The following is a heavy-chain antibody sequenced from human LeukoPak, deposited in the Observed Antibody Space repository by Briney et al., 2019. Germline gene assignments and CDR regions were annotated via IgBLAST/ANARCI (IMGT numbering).Heavy chain of an antibody. V-gene: IGHV1-69*13. Sequence: SVKVSCKASGGTFSSYGISWVRQAPGQGLEWMGRIIPFFGPANYAQKFQGRVTITADESTSTAYMELSSLRSEDTAVYYCARMLSYYDSSGYSLLDYWGQGTLVTVSS. CDR2: IIPFFGPA. D-gene: IGHD3-22*01. CDR1: GGTFSSYG. J-gene: IGHJ4*02. CDR3: ARMLSYYDSSGYSLLDY.